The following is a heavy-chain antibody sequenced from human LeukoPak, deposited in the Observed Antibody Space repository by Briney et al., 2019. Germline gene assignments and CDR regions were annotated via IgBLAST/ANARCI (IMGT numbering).Heavy chain of an antibody. CDR3: ARALLGVLTGVLEY. J-gene: IGHJ4*02. D-gene: IGHD3-9*01. CDR2: IYDGDP. CDR1: GHNFHNYG. V-gene: IGHV1-18*01. Sequence: ASVRLSCKTSGHNFHNYGVTWVRQAPGQGLEWVGFIYDGDPRYAQKFQGRVTLTTDRSTNTAYMELRNLRSDDTALYYCARALLGVLTGVLEYWGQGALVSVSS.